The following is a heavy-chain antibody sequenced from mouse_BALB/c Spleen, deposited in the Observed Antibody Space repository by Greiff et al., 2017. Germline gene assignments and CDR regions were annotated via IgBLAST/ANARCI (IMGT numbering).Heavy chain of an antibody. CDR2: IYPFNGGT. CDR1: GYTFTDYN. J-gene: IGHJ4*01. Sequence: VQLKESGPELVKSGTSVKISCKASGYTFTDYNMHCVKQSHGKSLEWIGYIYPFNGGTDYNQKFKSKATMTVDKSSSTEYMELRNLTSEDSAVYYCASGYDYDGGYYAMDYWGQGTSVTVSS. D-gene: IGHD2-4*01. V-gene: IGHV1S29*02. CDR3: ASGYDYDGGYYAMDY.